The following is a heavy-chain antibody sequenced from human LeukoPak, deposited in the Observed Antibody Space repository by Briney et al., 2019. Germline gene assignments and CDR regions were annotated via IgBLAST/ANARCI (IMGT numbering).Heavy chain of an antibody. CDR3: ARGKGYSGYDFAFDI. D-gene: IGHD5-12*01. J-gene: IGHJ3*02. CDR2: IYHSGST. V-gene: IGHV4-30-2*01. CDR1: GGSISSGGYS. Sequence: SETLSLTCAVSGGSISSGGYSWSWIRQLPGKGLEWIGYIYHSGSTYYNPSLKSRVTISVDRSKNQFSLKLSSVTAADTAVYYCARGKGYSGYDFAFDIWGQGTMVTVSS.